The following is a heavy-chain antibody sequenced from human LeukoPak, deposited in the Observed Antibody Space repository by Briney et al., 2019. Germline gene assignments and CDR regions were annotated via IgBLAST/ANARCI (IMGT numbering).Heavy chain of an antibody. D-gene: IGHD2-15*01. J-gene: IGHJ4*02. Sequence: SVKVSCKASGGTFSSYAISWVRQAPGQGLEWMGGIIPIFGTANYAQKFQGRVTITADESTSTAYMELSSLRSEDTAVYYCAGGYCSGGSCDVFDYWGQGTLVTVSS. CDR2: IIPIFGTA. CDR1: GGTFSSYA. V-gene: IGHV1-69*13. CDR3: AGGYCSGGSCDVFDY.